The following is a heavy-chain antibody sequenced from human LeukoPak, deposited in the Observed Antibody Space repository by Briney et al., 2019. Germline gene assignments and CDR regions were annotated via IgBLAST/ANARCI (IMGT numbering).Heavy chain of an antibody. Sequence: GGSLRLSCAASEFTFSSYAMHWVRQAPGKGLEYVSAISSNGGSTYYANSVKGRFTISRDNSKNTLYLQMGSLRAEDMAVYYCARGAGYYDFWSGYPHAFDIWGQGTMVTVSS. D-gene: IGHD3-3*01. CDR3: ARGAGYYDFWSGYPHAFDI. CDR1: EFTFSSYA. J-gene: IGHJ3*02. CDR2: ISSNGGST. V-gene: IGHV3-64*01.